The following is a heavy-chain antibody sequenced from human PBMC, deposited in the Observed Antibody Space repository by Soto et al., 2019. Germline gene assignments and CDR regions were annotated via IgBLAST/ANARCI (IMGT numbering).Heavy chain of an antibody. Sequence: QVQLVQSGSEVKKPGASVKVSCKASGYTFTTYGISWVRQAPGQGLEWMGWISAYTGNTNYAQKFQDRVTMTTDTYTTTAYMELRSLRSDDTAVYYCARERGPYSSGWYGVDYWGQGTLVTVSS. CDR3: ARERGPYSSGWYGVDY. D-gene: IGHD6-19*01. CDR2: ISAYTGNT. J-gene: IGHJ4*02. CDR1: GYTFTTYG. V-gene: IGHV1-18*01.